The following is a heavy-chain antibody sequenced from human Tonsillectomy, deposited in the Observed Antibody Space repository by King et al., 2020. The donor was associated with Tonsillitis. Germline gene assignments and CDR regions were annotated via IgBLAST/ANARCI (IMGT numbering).Heavy chain of an antibody. CDR1: GYTFTSYG. J-gene: IGHJ6*02. Sequence: AQLVQSGAEVKKPGASVKVSCKASGYTFTSYGISWVRQAPGQGLEWMGWISAYNGNTNYGQKLQGRVTMTTDTSTSTAYMELRSLRSDDTAVYYCARDGRSVAGEGIYYYYGMDVWGQGTTVTVSS. CDR3: ARDGRSVAGEGIYYYYGMDV. CDR2: ISAYNGNT. V-gene: IGHV1-18*01. D-gene: IGHD6-19*01.